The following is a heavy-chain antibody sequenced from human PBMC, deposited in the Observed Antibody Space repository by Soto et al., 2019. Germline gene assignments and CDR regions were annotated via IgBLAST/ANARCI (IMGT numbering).Heavy chain of an antibody. CDR1: GFSLSTSGVG. Sequence: QITLKESGSTLVKPTQTLTLTCTFSGFSLSTSGVGVGWIRQPPGKAPEWLALIYWNDEKRYSPSLQSRLTITKDTSKSQVVFTMTNMDPVDTATYYCARKSGSSSPEDYWCQGSLVTVSS. CDR3: ARKSGSSSPEDY. J-gene: IGHJ4*02. D-gene: IGHD6-6*01. CDR2: IYWNDEK. V-gene: IGHV2-5*01.